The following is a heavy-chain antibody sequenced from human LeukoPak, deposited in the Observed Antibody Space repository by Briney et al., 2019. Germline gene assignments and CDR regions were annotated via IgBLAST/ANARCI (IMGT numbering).Heavy chain of an antibody. V-gene: IGHV4-34*01. CDR3: ARRRYYDSLFDY. Sequence: SETLSLTCAVYGGSFSGYYWSWIRQPPGKGLEWIGEINHSGSTNYNPSLKSRVTISVDTSKNQFSLKLSSVTAADTAVYYCARRRYYDSLFDYWGQGTLVTVSS. CDR1: GGSFSGYY. D-gene: IGHD3-22*01. J-gene: IGHJ4*02. CDR2: INHSGST.